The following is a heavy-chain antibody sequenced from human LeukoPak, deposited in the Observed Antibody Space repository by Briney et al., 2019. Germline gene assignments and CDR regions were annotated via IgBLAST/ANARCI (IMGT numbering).Heavy chain of an antibody. CDR2: ISAYNGNT. V-gene: IGHV1-18*01. CDR1: GYTFTSYG. Sequence: ASVKVSCKASGYTFTSYGISWVRQAPGQGLEWMGWISAYNGNTNYAQKLQGRVTMTTDTSTSTAYMELRSLRAEDTALYYCAKTLAAGTGFDYWGQGTLVTVSS. J-gene: IGHJ4*02. CDR3: AKTLAAGTGFDY. D-gene: IGHD6-13*01.